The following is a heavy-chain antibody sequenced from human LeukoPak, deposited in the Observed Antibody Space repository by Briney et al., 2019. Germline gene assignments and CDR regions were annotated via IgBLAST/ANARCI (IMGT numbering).Heavy chain of an antibody. J-gene: IGHJ6*03. CDR3: ASVRKGYCSSTSCYAKGYYYYYMDV. CDR2: ISVSGGST. Sequence: GGSLRLSCAASGFTFSNYAMSWVRQAPRKGLEWVSSISVSGGSTFYADSVKGRFTISRDNSKNMLYLQMNSLRAEDTAVYYCASVRKGYCSSTSCYAKGYYYYYMDVWGKGTTVTISS. V-gene: IGHV3-23*01. CDR1: GFTFSNYA. D-gene: IGHD2-2*01.